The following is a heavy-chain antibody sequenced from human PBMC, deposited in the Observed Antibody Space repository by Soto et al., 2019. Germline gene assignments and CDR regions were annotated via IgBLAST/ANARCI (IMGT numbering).Heavy chain of an antibody. J-gene: IGHJ4*02. CDR1: GYTLTELS. Sequence: ASVRVSCKVSGYTLTELSMHWVRQAPGKGLEWMGGFDPEDGETIYAQKFQGRVTMTEDTSTDTAYMELSSLRSEDTAVYYCATVYCGGDCYHFDYRGQVTMGTVSS. V-gene: IGHV1-24*01. D-gene: IGHD2-21*02. CDR3: ATVYCGGDCYHFDY. CDR2: FDPEDGET.